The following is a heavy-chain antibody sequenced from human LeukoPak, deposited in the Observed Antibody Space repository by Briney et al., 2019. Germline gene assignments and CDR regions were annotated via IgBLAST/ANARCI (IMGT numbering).Heavy chain of an antibody. CDR1: GFTFNNYV. J-gene: IGHJ4*02. V-gene: IGHV3-23*01. CDR3: AKGARHFYDSSGYPSPSDN. Sequence: PGGSLRLSCVGSGFTFNNYVMSWVRQAPGKGLEWVLSIRDSGGDTYSADSVKGRFTISRDNSKNTLYLQMNSLRAEDTAVYYCAKGARHFYDSSGYPSPSDNWGQGTLVIVSS. D-gene: IGHD3-22*01. CDR2: IRDSGGDT.